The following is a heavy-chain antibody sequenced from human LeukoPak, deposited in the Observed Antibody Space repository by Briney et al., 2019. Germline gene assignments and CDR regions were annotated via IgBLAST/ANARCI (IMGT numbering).Heavy chain of an antibody. CDR1: GYTFTGDY. J-gene: IGHJ4*02. CDR2: INPNTGGT. D-gene: IGHD4-23*01. Sequence: ASVKVSCKASGYTFTGDYIHWVRQAPGQGLEWMGWINPNTGGTHYAQKFQGRVTMTTDTSISTAYLELSRLSPDGTAVYYCARDLRGNSMFFDYWGQGTLVTVSS. V-gene: IGHV1-2*02. CDR3: ARDLRGNSMFFDY.